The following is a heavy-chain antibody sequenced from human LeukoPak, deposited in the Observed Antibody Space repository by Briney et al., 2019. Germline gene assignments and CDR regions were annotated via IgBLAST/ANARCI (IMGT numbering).Heavy chain of an antibody. V-gene: IGHV3-20*04. CDR3: ARGPSGHTTSFFDY. CDR2: INWNGGST. Sequence: GGSLRLSCAASGFTFDDYGVSWVRQAPGKGLEWVSGINWNGGSTGYADSVKGRFTISRDNAKNSLYLQMNSLRAEDTALYYCARGPSGHTTSFFDYWGQGTLVTVSS. D-gene: IGHD3-3*01. CDR1: GFTFDDYG. J-gene: IGHJ4*02.